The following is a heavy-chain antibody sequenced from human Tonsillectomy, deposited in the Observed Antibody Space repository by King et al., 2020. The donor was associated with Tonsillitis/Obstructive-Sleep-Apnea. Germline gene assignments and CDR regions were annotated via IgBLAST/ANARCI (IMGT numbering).Heavy chain of an antibody. V-gene: IGHV5-51*03. CDR3: ARVGSYYDSSGYSDAFDF. CDR1: GYTFTTYW. Sequence: VQLVESGAEVKKPGESLKISCKGSGYTFTTYWIGWVRQMPGKGLEWMGIIYPDDSDTRYSPSFQGQVTISADKSISTAYLQWSSLKASDTAMYYCARVGSYYDSSGYSDAFDFWGQGTMVAVSS. CDR2: IYPDDSDT. J-gene: IGHJ3*01. D-gene: IGHD3-22*01.